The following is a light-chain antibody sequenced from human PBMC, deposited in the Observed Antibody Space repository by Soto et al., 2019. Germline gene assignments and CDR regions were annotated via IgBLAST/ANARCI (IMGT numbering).Light chain of an antibody. CDR1: QTVRNNY. CDR3: QQYGSSGT. J-gene: IGKJ1*01. CDR2: EAS. V-gene: IGKV3-20*01. Sequence: EFVLTQSPGTLSLSPGERATLSCRASQTVRNNYLAWYQQKPGQAPRLLIYEASSRATGIPDRFSGSGSGTDFTLTISRLEPEDFAVYYCQQYGSSGTFGQGTKVDIK.